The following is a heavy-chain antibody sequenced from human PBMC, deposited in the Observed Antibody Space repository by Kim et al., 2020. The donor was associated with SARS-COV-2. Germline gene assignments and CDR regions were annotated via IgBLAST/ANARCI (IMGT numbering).Heavy chain of an antibody. D-gene: IGHD2-2*01. V-gene: IGHV1-46*01. J-gene: IGHJ6*02. CDR3: ARATIVVVPAAIWPGEAKYYYYGMDV. CDR1: GYTFTSYY. CDR2: INPSGGST. Sequence: ASVKVSCKASGYTFTSYYMHWVRQAPGQGLEWMGIINPSGGSTSYAQKFQGRVTMTRDTSTSTVYMELSSLRSEDTAVYYCARATIVVVPAAIWPGEAKYYYYGMDVWGQGTTVTVSS.